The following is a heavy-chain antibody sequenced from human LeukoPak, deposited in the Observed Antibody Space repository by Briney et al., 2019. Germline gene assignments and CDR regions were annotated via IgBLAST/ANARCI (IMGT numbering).Heavy chain of an antibody. V-gene: IGHV1-18*01. D-gene: IGHD6-13*01. CDR2: MNPNSGGT. Sequence: ASVKVSCKASGYTFTSYDINWVRQATGQGLEWMGWMNPNSGGTNYAQKLQGRVTMTTDTSTSTAYMELRSLRSDDTAVYYCARDGSGYTHAFDIWGQGTMVTVSS. J-gene: IGHJ3*02. CDR1: GYTFTSYD. CDR3: ARDGSGYTHAFDI.